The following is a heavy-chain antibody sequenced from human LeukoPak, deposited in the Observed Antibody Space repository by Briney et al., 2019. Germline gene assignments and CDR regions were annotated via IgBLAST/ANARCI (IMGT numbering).Heavy chain of an antibody. V-gene: IGHV5-51*01. Sequence: GESLKISCKGSGYSFTSYWIGWERQMPGKGLEWMGIIYPGDSDTRYSPSFQGQVTISADKSISTAYLQWSSLKAPDTAMYYCAKQDYYDSSGYYQANYFDYWGQGTLVTVPS. CDR1: GYSFTSYW. J-gene: IGHJ4*02. D-gene: IGHD3-22*01. CDR2: IYPGDSDT. CDR3: AKQDYYDSSGYYQANYFDY.